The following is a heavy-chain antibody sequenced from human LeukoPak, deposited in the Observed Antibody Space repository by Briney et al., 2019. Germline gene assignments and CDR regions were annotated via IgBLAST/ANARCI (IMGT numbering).Heavy chain of an antibody. CDR3: AKIPQQLVLGYLDY. CDR2: ISGSGGST. J-gene: IGHJ4*02. CDR1: GFTFSSYA. V-gene: IGHV3-23*01. Sequence: GGSLRLSCAASGFTFSSYAMSWVRQAPGKGLEWVSAISGSGGSTHYADSVKGRFTISRDNSKNTLYLQMNSLRAEDTAVYYCAKIPQQLVLGYLDYWGQGTLVTVSS. D-gene: IGHD6-13*01.